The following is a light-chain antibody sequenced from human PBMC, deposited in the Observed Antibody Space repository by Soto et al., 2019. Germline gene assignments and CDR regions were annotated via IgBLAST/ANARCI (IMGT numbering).Light chain of an antibody. CDR3: QQYGGSPGIT. V-gene: IGKV3-20*01. CDR2: GAS. Sequence: DIVLTQSPGTLSLSPGERATLSCRASQTVDSSYMTWYQQKPGQAPRLLIYGASSRATGIPDRFSGSGSGTDFTLTISRLEPEGFAVYYCQQYGGSPGITFGPGTKVDIK. J-gene: IGKJ3*01. CDR1: QTVDSSY.